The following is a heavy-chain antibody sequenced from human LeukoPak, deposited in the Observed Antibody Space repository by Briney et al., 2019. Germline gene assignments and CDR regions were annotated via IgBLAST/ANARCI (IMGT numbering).Heavy chain of an antibody. CDR2: INHSGST. V-gene: IGHV4-39*07. CDR1: GGSISSSSYY. D-gene: IGHD2-2*01. J-gene: IGHJ5*02. Sequence: SETLSLTCTVSGGSISSSSYYWSWIRQPPGKGLEWIGEINHSGSTNYNPSLKSRVTISVDTSKNQFSLKLSSVTAADTAVYYCARGPPRYCSSTSCPLNWFDPWGQGTLVTVSS. CDR3: ARGPPRYCSSTSCPLNWFDP.